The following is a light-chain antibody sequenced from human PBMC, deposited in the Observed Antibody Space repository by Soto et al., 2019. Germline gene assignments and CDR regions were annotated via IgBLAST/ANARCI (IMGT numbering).Light chain of an antibody. V-gene: IGLV2-14*01. J-gene: IGLJ1*01. Sequence: QAVVTQPASVSGSPGQSITISCTGTSSDVGGYNYVSWYQQHPGKAPKLIIYDVTNRPSGVSNRFSGSKSGNTASLTISGLQAEDEADYYCSSYRSSSTPYVFGTGTKLTVL. CDR3: SSYRSSSTPYV. CDR1: SSDVGGYNY. CDR2: DVT.